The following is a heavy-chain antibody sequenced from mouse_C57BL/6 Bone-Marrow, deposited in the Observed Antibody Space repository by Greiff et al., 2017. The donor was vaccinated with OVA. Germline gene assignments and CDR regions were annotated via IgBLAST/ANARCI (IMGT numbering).Heavy chain of an antibody. CDR2: IDPSDSYT. CDR1: GYTFTSYW. CDR3: ARGLRDSY. J-gene: IGHJ2*01. Sequence: QVQLQQSGAELVKPGASVKLSCKASGYTFTSYWMQWVKQRPGQGLEWIGEIDPSDSYTNYNQKFKGKATLTVDTSSSTAYMQLSSLTSEDSAVYYCARGLRDSYWGQGTTLTVSS. D-gene: IGHD1-1*01. V-gene: IGHV1-50*01.